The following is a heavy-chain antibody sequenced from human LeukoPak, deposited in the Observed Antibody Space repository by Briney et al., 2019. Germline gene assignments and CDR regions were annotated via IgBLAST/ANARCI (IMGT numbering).Heavy chain of an antibody. CDR1: GFSFSTYA. V-gene: IGHV3-23*01. D-gene: IGHD6-19*01. J-gene: IGHJ6*02. Sequence: GGSLRLSCAASGFSFSTYALTWVRQAPGKGLEWVASIDAGGGDTYHSDSVKGRFTISRDNSMNTLYLQMNSLRADDTAVYYCGKPAKYWLVRGNGVDVWGQGTTVTVSS. CDR2: IDAGGGDT. CDR3: GKPAKYWLVRGNGVDV.